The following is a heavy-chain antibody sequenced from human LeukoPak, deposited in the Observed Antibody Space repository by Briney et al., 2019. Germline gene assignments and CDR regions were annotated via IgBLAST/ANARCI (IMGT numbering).Heavy chain of an antibody. J-gene: IGHJ4*02. CDR3: ARGGYYYDSSGYYGY. D-gene: IGHD3-22*01. Sequence: SETLSLTCTVSGISISTTKYYWGWIRQPPGKGLEWIGEINHSGSTNYNPSLKSRVTISVDTSKNQFSLKLSSVTAADTAVYYCARGGYYYDSSGYYGYWGQGTLVTVSS. V-gene: IGHV4-39*07. CDR1: GISISTTKYY. CDR2: INHSGST.